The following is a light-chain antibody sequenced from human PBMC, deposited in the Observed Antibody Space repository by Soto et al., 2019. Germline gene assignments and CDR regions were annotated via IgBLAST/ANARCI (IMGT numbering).Light chain of an antibody. CDR1: SSDVGSYDY. CDR2: DVN. V-gene: IGLV2-14*03. CDR3: CAYSTSGTHV. J-gene: IGLJ1*01. Sequence: QAASVSGSPGQSITFSCTGTSSDVGSYDYVSWHQQHPGKAPKLIIYDVNNRPSGVPSRFSGSKSGNTASLTISGLQTEDEADYYCCAYSTSGTHVFGTGTKLTVL.